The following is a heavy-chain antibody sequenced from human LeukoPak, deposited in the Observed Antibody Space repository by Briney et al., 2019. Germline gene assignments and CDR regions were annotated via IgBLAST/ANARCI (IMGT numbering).Heavy chain of an antibody. CDR1: EFTFSNFW. V-gene: IGHV3-7*01. D-gene: IGHD3-10*01. J-gene: IGHJ4*02. Sequence: GGSLRLSCSASEFTFSNFWMSWVRQAPGKGPEWVANIKQDGSEKYYVDSVKGRFTISRDNAETSLHLQMNSLRAEDTAVYYCTTITMVREQLLALDYWGQGTLVTVSS. CDR2: IKQDGSEK. CDR3: TTITMVREQLLALDY.